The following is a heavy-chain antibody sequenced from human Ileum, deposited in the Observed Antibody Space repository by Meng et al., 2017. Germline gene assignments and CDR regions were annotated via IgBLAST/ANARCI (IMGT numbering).Heavy chain of an antibody. J-gene: IGHJ4*02. Sequence: GGSLRLSCAASGFTFGSAWMTWVRQAPGKGLEWLGNIKPVGSATSYVGSVRGRFTISRDNANKSVYLQMNSLRADDTAVYYCTRDAGWGSLDYWGQGTLVTVSS. D-gene: IGHD7-27*01. V-gene: IGHV3-7*01. CDR3: TRDAGWGSLDY. CDR1: GFTFGSAW. CDR2: IKPVGSAT.